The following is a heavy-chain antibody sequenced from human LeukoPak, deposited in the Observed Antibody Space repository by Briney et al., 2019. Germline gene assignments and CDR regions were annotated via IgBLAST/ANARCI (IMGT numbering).Heavy chain of an antibody. V-gene: IGHV3-23*01. J-gene: IGHJ4*02. Sequence: GGSLRLSCEVSGVSLSSYGMHWVRQAPGKGLEWVSAISGSGGSTYYADSVKGRFTISRDNSKNTLYLQMNSLRAEDTAVYYCAKGYSYGLDYWGQGTLVTVSS. CDR3: AKGYSYGLDY. CDR1: GVSLSSYG. D-gene: IGHD5-18*01. CDR2: ISGSGGST.